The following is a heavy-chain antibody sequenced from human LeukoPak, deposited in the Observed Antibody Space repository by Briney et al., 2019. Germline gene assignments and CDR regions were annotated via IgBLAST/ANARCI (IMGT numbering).Heavy chain of an antibody. CDR2: IYYSGST. J-gene: IGHJ4*02. Sequence: SETLSLTCTVSRGSMSSYYWSWIRQPPGKGLEWIGYIYYSGSTNYNPPLKSRVNISVDTSKNQFSLKLTSVTAADTAVYYCARVRVSSSSHPWYFDYWGQGTLATVSS. D-gene: IGHD6-19*01. V-gene: IGHV4-59*01. CDR1: RGSMSSYY. CDR3: ARVRVSSSSHPWYFDY.